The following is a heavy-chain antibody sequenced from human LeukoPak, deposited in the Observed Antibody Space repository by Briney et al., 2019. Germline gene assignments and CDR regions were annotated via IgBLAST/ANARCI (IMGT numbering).Heavy chain of an antibody. J-gene: IGHJ5*02. V-gene: IGHV4-59*08. Sequence: SETLSLTCTVSGGSISSYYWSWIRQPPGKGLEWIGYIYYSGSTYYNPSLKSRVTISVDTSKNQFSLKLSSVTAADTAVYYCARHAGIAAKRFGLFDPWGQGTLVTVSS. D-gene: IGHD6-13*01. CDR3: ARHAGIAAKRFGLFDP. CDR1: GGSISSYY. CDR2: IYYSGST.